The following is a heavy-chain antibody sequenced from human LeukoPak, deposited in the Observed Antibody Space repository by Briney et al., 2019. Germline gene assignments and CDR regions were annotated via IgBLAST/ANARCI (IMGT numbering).Heavy chain of an antibody. Sequence: PGGSLRLSCAASGGTFSSYAMSWVRQAPGKGLEWVSAISGSGGSTYYADSVKGRFTTSRDNSKNTVYLQMNSLRAEDTAVYYCATPLGGDYPGCNWGQGTLVTVSS. V-gene: IGHV3-23*01. CDR1: GGTFSSYA. D-gene: IGHD4-17*01. CDR2: ISGSGGST. J-gene: IGHJ4*02. CDR3: ATPLGGDYPGCN.